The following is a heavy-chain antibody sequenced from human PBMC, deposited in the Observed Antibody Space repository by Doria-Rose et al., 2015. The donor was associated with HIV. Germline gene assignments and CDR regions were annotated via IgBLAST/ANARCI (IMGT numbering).Heavy chain of an antibody. Sequence: QVTLKEPGPVLVKPTETLALTCTVSGVSLSSPGMGVSWIRQPPGKALEWLAHIFSDDERSYKTSLKSRLTISRGTSKSQVVLIMTDMDPVDTATYYCARIKSSRWYHKYYFDFWGQGTLVIVSA. J-gene: IGHJ4*02. CDR2: IFSDDER. CDR1: GVSLSSPGMG. D-gene: IGHD6-13*01. CDR3: ARIKSSRWYHKYYFDF. V-gene: IGHV2-26*01.